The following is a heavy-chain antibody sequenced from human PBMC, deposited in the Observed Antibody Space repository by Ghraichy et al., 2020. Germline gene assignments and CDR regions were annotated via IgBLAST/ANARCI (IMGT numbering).Heavy chain of an antibody. Sequence: GGSLRLSCAASGFIFSDYHMSWIRQAPGKGLEWVSYISGSGSTMDYADSVKGRFTISRDNARNSVYLQVNSMRAEDTAVYYCARVVGYNWNYVDYWGQGTLVTVSS. V-gene: IGHV3-11*01. D-gene: IGHD1-20*01. CDR3: ARVVGYNWNYVDY. CDR2: ISGSGSTM. CDR1: GFIFSDYH. J-gene: IGHJ4*02.